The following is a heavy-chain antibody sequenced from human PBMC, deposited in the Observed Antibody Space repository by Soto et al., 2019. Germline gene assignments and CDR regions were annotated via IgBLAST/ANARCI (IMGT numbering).Heavy chain of an antibody. D-gene: IGHD3-16*01. Sequence: GGSLRLSCATSGFTFSRYWIHWVRQVPGEGLVWVARINGEGTHTDCAESVRGRFTISRDFAQNKVFLQMNSLKDEDTAVYFCTRLGFVGEGDFWGQGIQVTVSS. CDR1: GFTFSRYW. J-gene: IGHJ4*02. V-gene: IGHV3-74*01. CDR3: TRLGFVGEGDF. CDR2: INGEGTHT.